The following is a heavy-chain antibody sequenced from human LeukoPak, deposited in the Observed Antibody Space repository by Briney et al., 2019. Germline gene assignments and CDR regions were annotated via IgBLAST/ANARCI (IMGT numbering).Heavy chain of an antibody. D-gene: IGHD2-21*02. J-gene: IGHJ4*02. V-gene: IGHV1-18*01. CDR1: GYTFTSYG. Sequence: ASVKVSCKASGYTFTSYGISWVRQAPGQGLEWMGWISAYNGTTNYAQKLQGRVTMTTDTSTSTAYMELRSLRSDDTAVYYCARDYLAYCGGDCYSGYDYWGQGTLVTVSS. CDR2: ISAYNGTT. CDR3: ARDYLAYCGGDCYSGYDY.